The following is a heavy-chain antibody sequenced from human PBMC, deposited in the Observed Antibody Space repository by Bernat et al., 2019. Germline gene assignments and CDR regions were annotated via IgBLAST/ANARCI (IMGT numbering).Heavy chain of an antibody. Sequence: QVQLVESGGGVVQPGRSLRLSCAASGFTFSSYAMHWVRQAPGKGLEWGAVISYDGSNEYYADSVKGRFTISRDNSKNTLYLQMNSLRAEDTAVYYCARVREVDSSSYYYYYGMDVWGQGTTVTVSS. CDR2: ISYDGSNE. CDR3: ARVREVDSSSYYYYYGMDV. CDR1: GFTFSSYA. D-gene: IGHD6-6*01. V-gene: IGHV3-30-3*01. J-gene: IGHJ6*02.